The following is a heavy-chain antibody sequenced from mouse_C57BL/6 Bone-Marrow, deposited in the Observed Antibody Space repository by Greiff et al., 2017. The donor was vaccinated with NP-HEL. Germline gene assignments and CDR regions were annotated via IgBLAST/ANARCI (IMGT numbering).Heavy chain of an antibody. CDR3: TGSSSCFDY. Sequence: EVKLMESGAELVRPGASVKLSCTASGFNIKDDYMHWVKQRPEQGLEWIGWIDPENGDTEYASKFQGKATITADTSSNTAYLQLSSLTSEDTAVYYCTGSSSCFDYWGQGTTLTVSS. J-gene: IGHJ2*01. D-gene: IGHD1-1*01. V-gene: IGHV14-4*01. CDR2: IDPENGDT. CDR1: GFNIKDDY.